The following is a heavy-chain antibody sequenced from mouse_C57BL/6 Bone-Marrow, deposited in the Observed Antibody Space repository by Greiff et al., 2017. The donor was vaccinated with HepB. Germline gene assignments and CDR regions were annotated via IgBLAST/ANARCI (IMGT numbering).Heavy chain of an antibody. CDR2: IWSDGST. D-gene: IGHD2-4*01. V-gene: IGHV2-6-1*01. Sequence: VMLVESGPGLVAPSQSLSITCTVSGFSFTSYGVHWVRQPPGKGLEWLVVIWSDGSTTYNSALKSRLSISKDNSKSQVFLKMNSLQTDDTAMYYCARQTIYYDYDVAMDYWGQGTSVTVSS. CDR3: ARQTIYYDYDVAMDY. CDR1: GFSFTSYG. J-gene: IGHJ4*01.